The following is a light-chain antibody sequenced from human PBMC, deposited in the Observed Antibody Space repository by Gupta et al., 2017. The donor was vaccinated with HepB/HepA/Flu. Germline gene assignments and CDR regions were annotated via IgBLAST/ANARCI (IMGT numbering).Light chain of an antibody. J-gene: IGLJ2*01. CDR3: QAWDTGLRV. CDR1: SGHSRYS. Sequence: QLVLTQSPSASASLGASVKLTCTLSSGHSRYSIAWHQQQPEKGPRYLMNLNSDGSHIMGDGIPDRFSGSTSGAERYLTISSLQSEDEADYYCQAWDTGLRVFGGGTKLTVL. V-gene: IGLV4-69*01. CDR2: LNSDGSH.